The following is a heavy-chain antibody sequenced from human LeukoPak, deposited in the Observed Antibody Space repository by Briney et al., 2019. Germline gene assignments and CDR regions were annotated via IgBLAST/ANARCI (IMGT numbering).Heavy chain of an antibody. CDR3: ARKKVRPAARDDAFDI. V-gene: IGHV1-69*13. Sequence: SVKVSCKASGGTFSSYAISWVRQAPGQGLEWMGGIIPIFGTANYAQKFQGRVTITADESTSTAYMERSSLRSEDTAVYYCARKKVRPAARDDAFDIWGQGTMVTVSS. CDR1: GGTFSSYA. J-gene: IGHJ3*02. CDR2: IIPIFGTA. D-gene: IGHD2-2*01.